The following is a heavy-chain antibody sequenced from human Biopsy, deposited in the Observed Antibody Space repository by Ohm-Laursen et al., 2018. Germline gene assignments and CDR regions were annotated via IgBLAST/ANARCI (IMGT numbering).Heavy chain of an antibody. V-gene: IGHV4-59*01. D-gene: IGHD3-22*01. CDR1: GDSISSYY. CDR3: ARDRGYYSDRTVPGYFDL. Sequence: GTLSLTCTVSGDSISSYYWSWIRQPPGKGLEWIGYAYYTGSTGYNPSLQSRVTISVDTSKNHFSLRLRSVTPADTAIYYCARDRGYYSDRTVPGYFDLWGRGTLVTVSS. J-gene: IGHJ2*01. CDR2: AYYTGST.